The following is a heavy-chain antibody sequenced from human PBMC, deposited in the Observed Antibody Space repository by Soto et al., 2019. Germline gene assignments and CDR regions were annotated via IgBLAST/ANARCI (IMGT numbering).Heavy chain of an antibody. CDR1: GYTFTGYY. V-gene: IGHV1-2*04. Sequence: QVQLVKSGAEVKKPGASVKVSCKASGYTFTGYYMHWVRQAPGQGLEWMGWINPNSGGTNYAQNFAGWVTLIRATSISTAYMELSRLRSDDTAVYCWASGDLLSWAYWGQGTLVTVSS. CDR3: ASGDLLSWAY. CDR2: INPNSGGT. J-gene: IGHJ4*02. D-gene: IGHD1-26*01.